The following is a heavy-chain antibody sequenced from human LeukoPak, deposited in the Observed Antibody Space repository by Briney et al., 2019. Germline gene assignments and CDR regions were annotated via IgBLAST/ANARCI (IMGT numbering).Heavy chain of an antibody. CDR3: ARATDCGGDCYSMDY. J-gene: IGHJ4*02. CDR2: IAASWGNT. V-gene: IGHV3-64*04. D-gene: IGHD2-21*02. Sequence: GGSLRLSCLVSGFSFSSFGMHWVRQTPGKGLEFVSAIAASWGNTYYTASAKGRFTISRDNSKNTLYLQMNSLRAEDTAVYYCARATDCGGDCYSMDYWGQGTLVTVSS. CDR1: GFSFSSFG.